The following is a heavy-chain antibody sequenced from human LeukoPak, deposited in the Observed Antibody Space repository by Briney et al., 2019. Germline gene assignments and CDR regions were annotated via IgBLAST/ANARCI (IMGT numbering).Heavy chain of an antibody. CDR1: AFALSHYW. D-gene: IGHD2-21*02. CDR2: IKQDGSAK. V-gene: IGHV3-7*03. J-gene: IGHJ4*02. CDR3: AREGTFGDYRASGDH. Sequence: GGSLRLSCEASAFALSHYWMSWVRQTPGKRLEWVANIKQDGSAKYCVDSVKGRFTISRDNTKNSLYLQMDSLRAEDTALYYCAREGTFGDYRASGDHWGQGALVTVSS.